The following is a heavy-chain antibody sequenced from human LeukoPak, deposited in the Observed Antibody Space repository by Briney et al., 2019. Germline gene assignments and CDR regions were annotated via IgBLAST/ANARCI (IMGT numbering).Heavy chain of an antibody. V-gene: IGHV3-21*01. CDR1: GFTFSSYS. CDR2: ISSSSSYI. J-gene: IGHJ4*02. CDR3: ARLLVDTALYHFDY. D-gene: IGHD5-18*01. Sequence: GGSLRLSCAASGFTFSSYSMNWVRQAPGKGLEWVSSISSSSSYIYYADSVKGRFTISRDNAKNSLYLQMHNLRAEDTAVYYCARLLVDTALYHFDYWGQGTLVTVSS.